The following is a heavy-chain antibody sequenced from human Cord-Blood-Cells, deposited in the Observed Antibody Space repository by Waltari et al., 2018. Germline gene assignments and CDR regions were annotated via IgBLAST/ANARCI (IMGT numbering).Heavy chain of an antibody. CDR3: ARGGSGSYYNYYYGMDV. CDR1: GGTFSSYA. J-gene: IGHJ6*02. CDR2: IIPIFGTA. V-gene: IGHV1-69*01. Sequence: QVQLVQSGAEVKKPGSSVKVSCKASGGTFSSYAISWVRQAPGQGLEWMGGIIPIFGTANYAQKFQGRVKITADESTSTAYMELSSLRSEDTAVYYCARGGSGSYYNYYYGMDVWGQGTTVTVSS. D-gene: IGHD3-10*01.